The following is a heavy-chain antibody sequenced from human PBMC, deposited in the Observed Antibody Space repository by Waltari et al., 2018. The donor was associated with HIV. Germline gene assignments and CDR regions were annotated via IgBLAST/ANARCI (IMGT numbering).Heavy chain of an antibody. CDR2: VNHSGTT. V-gene: IGHV4-34*01. CDR1: GGSFSGYY. CDR3: TRGRWFDP. J-gene: IGHJ5*02. Sequence: QVQLQQWGAGLLKPSETLSLTCAVYGGSFSGYYWSWIRQPPGKGLEWIGEVNHSGTTNYNPSLKSRFTISIDTSKNQFSLKLSSVTAADTAVYYCTRGRWFDPWGQGTLVTVSS.